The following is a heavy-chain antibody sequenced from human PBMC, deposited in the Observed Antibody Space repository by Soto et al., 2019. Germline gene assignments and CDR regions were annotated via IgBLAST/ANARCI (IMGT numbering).Heavy chain of an antibody. CDR2: IYYSGST. Sequence: QVQLQESGPGLVKPSQTLSLTCTVSGGSISSGGYYWSWIRQHPGKGLEWIGYIYYSGSTYYNPSLKSRVTISVVTSKNQFSLKLSSVTAADTAVYSCARDLSTVTKNGGDAFDIWGQGTMVTVSS. J-gene: IGHJ3*02. V-gene: IGHV4-31*03. CDR3: ARDLSTVTKNGGDAFDI. D-gene: IGHD4-17*01. CDR1: GGSISSGGYY.